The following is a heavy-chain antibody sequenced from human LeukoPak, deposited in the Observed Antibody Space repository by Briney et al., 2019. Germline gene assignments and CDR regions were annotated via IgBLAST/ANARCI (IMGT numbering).Heavy chain of an antibody. V-gene: IGHV1-46*01. Sequence: ASVKVSCKASGYTFTSYYMHWVRQAPGQGLEWMGIINPSGGSTSYAQKFQGRVTMTRDTSTSTVYMELSSLRSEDTAVYYCARDFTMVRGVMGYFDYWGQGTLVTVSS. CDR1: GYTFTSYY. D-gene: IGHD3-10*01. CDR2: INPSGGST. CDR3: ARDFTMVRGVMGYFDY. J-gene: IGHJ4*02.